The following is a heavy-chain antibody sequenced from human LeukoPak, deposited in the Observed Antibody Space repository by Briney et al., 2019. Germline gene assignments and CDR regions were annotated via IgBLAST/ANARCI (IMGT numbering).Heavy chain of an antibody. J-gene: IGHJ4*02. CDR2: IYYSGST. Sequence: SETLSLTCTVSGGSISSGGYYWSWIRQHPGKGLEWIGYIYYSGSTYYNPSLKSRVTISVDTSKNQLSLKLSSVTAADTAVYYCARRSGYYSWYFDYWGQGTLVTVSS. D-gene: IGHD3-22*01. V-gene: IGHV4-31*03. CDR3: ARRSGYYSWYFDY. CDR1: GGSISSGGYY.